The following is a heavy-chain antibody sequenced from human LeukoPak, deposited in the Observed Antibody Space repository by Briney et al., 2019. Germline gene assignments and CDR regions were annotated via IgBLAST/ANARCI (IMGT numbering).Heavy chain of an antibody. D-gene: IGHD3-22*01. CDR1: GGSISSSSYY. CDR3: ASTYYYDSSGYLDDAFDI. Sequence: SETLSLTCTVSGGSISSSSYYWGWIRQPPGKGLEWIGSIYYSGSTYYNPSLKSRVTITVDTSKNQFSLKLSSVTAADTAVYYCASTYYYDSSGYLDDAFDIWGQGTMVTVSS. CDR2: IYYSGST. J-gene: IGHJ3*02. V-gene: IGHV4-39*01.